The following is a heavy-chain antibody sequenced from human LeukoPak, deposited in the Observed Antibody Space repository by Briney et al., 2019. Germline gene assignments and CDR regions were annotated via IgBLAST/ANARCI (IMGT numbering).Heavy chain of an antibody. Sequence: GASVKVSCRTSGYSFTSYGIAWVRQAPGEGLEWMGWISTYNGKTNYAQKLQGRVTLTTDTSTSSAYMELRSLRSDDTAVYYCARAVVTSYYYYYVDVWGKGTTVTVSS. CDR1: GYSFTSYG. V-gene: IGHV1-18*01. CDR2: ISTYNGKT. D-gene: IGHD2-21*02. J-gene: IGHJ6*03. CDR3: ARAVVTSYYYYYVDV.